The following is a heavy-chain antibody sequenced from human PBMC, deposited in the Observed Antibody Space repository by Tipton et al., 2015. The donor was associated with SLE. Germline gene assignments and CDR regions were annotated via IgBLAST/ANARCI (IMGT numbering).Heavy chain of an antibody. CDR1: GGSFRGYY. Sequence: TLSLTCAVYGGSFRGYYWTWIRQSPEKGLEWIGESDHTGNTNYNPSLKSRVTISVDTSKNQFSLKMNSVTAADTAVYYCAKGRNSLDPWGQGTLVSVSS. CDR2: SDHTGNT. CDR3: AKGRNSLDP. V-gene: IGHV4-34*01. D-gene: IGHD4-23*01. J-gene: IGHJ5*02.